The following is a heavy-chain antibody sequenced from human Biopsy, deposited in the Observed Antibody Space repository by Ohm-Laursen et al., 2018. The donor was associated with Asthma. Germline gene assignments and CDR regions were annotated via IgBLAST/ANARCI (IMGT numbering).Heavy chain of an antibody. Sequence: ATVKISCKASGYNFISFAIHWVRQAPGQRLEWMGWVNTGNGDTKYSQKFQGRVTITRDTSASTAYVELRSLRSEDTATYYCARTYYDFLTGQVKDVFGVWGQGTMVTVSS. V-gene: IGHV1-3*04. CDR3: ARTYYDFLTGQVKDVFGV. CDR1: GYNFISFA. J-gene: IGHJ3*01. CDR2: VNTGNGDT. D-gene: IGHD3-9*01.